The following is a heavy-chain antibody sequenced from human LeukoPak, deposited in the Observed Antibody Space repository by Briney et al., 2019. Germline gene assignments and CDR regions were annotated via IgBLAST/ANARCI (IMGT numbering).Heavy chain of an antibody. CDR1: GGSMNSYY. CDR3: ARGHSGYDDY. J-gene: IGHJ4*02. CDR2: FYTSGSS. Sequence: SETLSLTCTVSGGSMNSYYRSWIRQPAGEGLEWIGRFYTSGSSNYNPSLKSRVTMSLDTSKNQFFLKLNSVTAADTAIYYCARGHSGYDDYWGQGTLVTVSS. D-gene: IGHD5-12*01. V-gene: IGHV4-4*07.